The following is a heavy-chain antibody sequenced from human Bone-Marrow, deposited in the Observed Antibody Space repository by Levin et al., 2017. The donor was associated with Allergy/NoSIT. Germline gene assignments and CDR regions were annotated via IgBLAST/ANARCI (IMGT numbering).Heavy chain of an antibody. D-gene: IGHD3-22*01. Sequence: GGSLRLSCAGSGFTFSSYGIHWVRQAPGKGLEWVAVISYDGSNKYYADSVKGRFTISRDSSKNTLYLQMNSLRAEDTAVYYCAKDLVSITMIIVVPFDWGQGTLVTVSS. CDR2: ISYDGSNK. CDR3: AKDLVSITMIIVVPFD. V-gene: IGHV3-30*18. J-gene: IGHJ4*02. CDR1: GFTFSSYG.